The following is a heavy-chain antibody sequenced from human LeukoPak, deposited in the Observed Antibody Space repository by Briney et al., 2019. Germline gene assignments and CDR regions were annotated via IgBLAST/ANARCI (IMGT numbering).Heavy chain of an antibody. V-gene: IGHV4-30-4*08. D-gene: IGHD3-22*01. Sequence: SETLSLTCTVSGGSISSGDYYWSWIRQPPGKGLEWIGYIYYSGSTYYNPSLKSRVTISVDTSKNQFSLKLSSVTAADTAVYYCARAEKRENYYDSSGYYVCTFDYWGQGTLVTVSS. CDR3: ARAEKRENYYDSSGYYVCTFDY. CDR1: GGSISSGDYY. CDR2: IYYSGST. J-gene: IGHJ4*02.